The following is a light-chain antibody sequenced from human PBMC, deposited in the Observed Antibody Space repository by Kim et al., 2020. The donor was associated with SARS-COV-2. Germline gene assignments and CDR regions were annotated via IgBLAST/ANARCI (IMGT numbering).Light chain of an antibody. Sequence: DVVLTQSPLSLPVTLGQPASISCRSSQGLVHTDGNTYLNWCQQRRPGQSPRRLIYKVSNRDSGVPDRFSGSGSGTDFTLKISRVEAEDVGVYYCMQATHWPWTFGQGTKVDIK. V-gene: IGKV2-30*02. CDR1: QGLVHTDGNTY. J-gene: IGKJ1*01. CDR3: MQATHWPWT. CDR2: KVS.